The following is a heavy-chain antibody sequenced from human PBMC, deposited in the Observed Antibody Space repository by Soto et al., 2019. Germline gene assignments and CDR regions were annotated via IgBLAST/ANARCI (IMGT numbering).Heavy chain of an antibody. Sequence: ASVKVSCKASGYTFTTYAMHWVRQAPGQRPEWMGWINPGNGDTKYSQRFQGRVTITRDTSATTAYMELSSLGSEDTALYYCARGYCSGGRCSHFDYWGQGAQVTVSS. J-gene: IGHJ4*02. CDR2: INPGNGDT. V-gene: IGHV1-3*01. CDR3: ARGYCSGGRCSHFDY. CDR1: GYTFTTYA. D-gene: IGHD2-15*01.